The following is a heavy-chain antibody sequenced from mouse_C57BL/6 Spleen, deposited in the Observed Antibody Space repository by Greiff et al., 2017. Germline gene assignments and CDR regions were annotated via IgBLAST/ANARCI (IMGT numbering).Heavy chain of an antibody. CDR3: AKNYDYDGVAGCAY. J-gene: IGHJ3*01. CDR2: IWRGGST. Sequence: QVQLQQSGPGLVQPSQSLSITCTVSGFSLTSYGVHWVRQSPGKGLEWLGVIWRGGSTDYNAAFMSRLSITKDNSKSQGFFKMNSLQADDTAIYYCAKNYDYDGVAGCAYWGQGTLVTVSA. CDR1: GFSLTSYG. D-gene: IGHD2-4*01. V-gene: IGHV2-5*01.